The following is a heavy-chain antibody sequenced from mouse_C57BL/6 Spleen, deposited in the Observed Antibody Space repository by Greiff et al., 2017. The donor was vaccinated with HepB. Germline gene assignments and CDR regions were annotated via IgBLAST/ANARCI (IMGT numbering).Heavy chain of an antibody. CDR3: ARWASNYDGPYAMDY. CDR2: INPSNGGT. CDR1: GYTFTSYW. Sequence: QVQLQQPGTELVKPGASVKLSCKASGYTFTSYWMHWVKQRPGQGLEWIGNINPSNGGTNYNEKFKSKATLTVDKSYSTAYMKLSSLTSEDSAVYYCARWASNYDGPYAMDYWGQGTSVTVSS. D-gene: IGHD2-5*01. J-gene: IGHJ4*01. V-gene: IGHV1-53*01.